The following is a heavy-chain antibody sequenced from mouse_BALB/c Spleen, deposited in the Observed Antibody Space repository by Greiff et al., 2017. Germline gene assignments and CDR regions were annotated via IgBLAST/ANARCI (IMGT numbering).Heavy chain of an antibody. CDR2: IWGDGST. CDR3: ARDYYDSYYAMDD. Sequence: VKLMESGPGLVAPSQSLSITCTVSGFSLTGYGVNWVRQPPGKGLEWLGMIWGDGSTDYNSALKSRLSISKDNSKSQVFLKMNSLQTDDTARYYGARDYYDSYYAMDDWGQGTSVTVSS. J-gene: IGHJ4*01. V-gene: IGHV2-6-7*01. D-gene: IGHD1-1*01. CDR1: GFSLTGYG.